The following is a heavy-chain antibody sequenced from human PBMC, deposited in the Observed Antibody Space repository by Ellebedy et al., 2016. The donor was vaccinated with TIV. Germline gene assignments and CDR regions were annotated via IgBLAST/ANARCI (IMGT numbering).Heavy chain of an antibody. CDR2: ISHTGSRT. Sequence: GESLKIPCAASGFTFNGHAMSWVRPAPGKGLEWVSTISHTGSRTYYANSVEGRFIVSRDNSKKTLYLQMNSLRAEDTAVYYCADGWGWSGKWGQGTLVTVSS. CDR1: GFTFNGHA. CDR3: ADGWGWSGK. D-gene: IGHD3-3*01. V-gene: IGHV3-23*01. J-gene: IGHJ4*02.